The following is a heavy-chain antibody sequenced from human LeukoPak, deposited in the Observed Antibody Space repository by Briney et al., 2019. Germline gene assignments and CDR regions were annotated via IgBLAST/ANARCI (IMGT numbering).Heavy chain of an antibody. CDR1: GGSISSYY. D-gene: IGHD6-19*01. CDR3: ASRTVAYFDY. J-gene: IGHJ4*02. Sequence: SETLSLTCTVSGGSISSYYWSWIRQPPGKGLEWIGEINHSGSTNYNPSLKSRVTISADTSKNQFSLKLSSVTAADTAVYYCASRTVAYFDYWGQGTLVTVSS. CDR2: INHSGST. V-gene: IGHV4-34*01.